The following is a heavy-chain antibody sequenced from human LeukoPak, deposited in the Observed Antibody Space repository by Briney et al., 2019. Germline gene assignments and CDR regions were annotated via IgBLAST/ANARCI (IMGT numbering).Heavy chain of an antibody. V-gene: IGHV4-39*07. D-gene: IGHD4-17*01. Sequence: ASETLSLTCTVSGGSISSSSYYWGWIRQPPGKGLEWIGSIYYSGSTYYNPSLKSRVTISVDTSKNQFSLKLSSVTAADTAVYYCARGSPDYGDSFSFDYWGQGTLVTVSS. CDR3: ARGSPDYGDSFSFDY. J-gene: IGHJ4*02. CDR2: IYYSGST. CDR1: GGSISSSSYY.